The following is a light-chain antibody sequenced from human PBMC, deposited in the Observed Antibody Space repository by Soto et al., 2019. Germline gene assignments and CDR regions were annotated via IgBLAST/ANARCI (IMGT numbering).Light chain of an antibody. V-gene: IGKV1-12*01. Sequence: DIRMTQSPSSVSASVGDRLTITCRASRDISNSLAWNQRTPGKAPKLLLRGASSLHRGVPSRFSGGGAGSEFTLAISDLQTQDFATDYRQQTSAYPITFGRGTKV. CDR1: RDISNS. J-gene: IGKJ4*01. CDR2: GAS. CDR3: QQTSAYPIT.